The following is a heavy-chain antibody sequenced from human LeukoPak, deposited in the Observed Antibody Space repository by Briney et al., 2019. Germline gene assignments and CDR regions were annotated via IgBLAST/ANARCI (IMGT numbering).Heavy chain of an antibody. CDR2: IYTSGST. CDR3: ARSTVRGGSDY. CDR1: GGSISSGSYY. V-gene: IGHV4-61*02. Sequence: PSETLSLTCTVSGGSISSGSYYWSWIRQPAGKGLEWIGRIYTSGSTNYNPSLKSRVTISVDTSKNQFSLKLSSVTAADTAVYYCARSTVRGGSDYWGQGTLVTVSS. J-gene: IGHJ4*02. D-gene: IGHD3-16*01.